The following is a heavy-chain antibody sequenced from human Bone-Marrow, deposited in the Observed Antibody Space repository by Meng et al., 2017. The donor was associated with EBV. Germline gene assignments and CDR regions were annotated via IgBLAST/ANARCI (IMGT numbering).Heavy chain of an antibody. CDR2: ISRSGDST. J-gene: IGHJ4*02. Sequence: VQLVGVGGGVAPPGGSLSTSGVASGFTFNNYAWSWVRPAPGKGLEWVSAISRSGDSTYYADTVKGRFTISRDNSKNTLYLQMNSLRAEDTAVYYCAPGAYGYWGQGTLVTVSS. V-gene: IGHV3-23*04. CDR3: APGAYGY. CDR1: GFTFNNYA. D-gene: IGHD5-12*01.